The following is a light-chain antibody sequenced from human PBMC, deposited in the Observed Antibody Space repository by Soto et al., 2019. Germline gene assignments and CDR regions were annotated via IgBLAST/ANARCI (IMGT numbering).Light chain of an antibody. CDR3: CSYAGKSTWV. Sequence: QSALTQPASVSGSPGQSVTISCTGTSNDVGGYTLVSWYQQHPGKAPKVIIEEGSKRPSGVSNRFSGSKSGNMASLTISGLQADDEADYYCCSYAGKSTWVFGGGTKVNVL. CDR1: SNDVGGYTL. J-gene: IGLJ3*02. CDR2: EGS. V-gene: IGLV2-23*01.